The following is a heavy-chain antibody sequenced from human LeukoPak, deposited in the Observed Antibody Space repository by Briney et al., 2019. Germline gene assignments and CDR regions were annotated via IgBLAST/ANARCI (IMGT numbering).Heavy chain of an antibody. CDR2: FDPEDGEI. J-gene: IGHJ6*03. D-gene: IGHD2-15*01. Sequence: ASVKVSCKVSGYTLTELSMHWVRQAPGKGLEWMGGFDPEDGEIIYAQKFQGRVTMTEDTSTDTAYMELSSLRSEDTAVYYCARDQGKTVLGYCSGGSCSGYYYYYMDVWGKGTTVTVSS. CDR3: ARDQGKTVLGYCSGGSCSGYYYYYMDV. CDR1: GYTLTELS. V-gene: IGHV1-24*01.